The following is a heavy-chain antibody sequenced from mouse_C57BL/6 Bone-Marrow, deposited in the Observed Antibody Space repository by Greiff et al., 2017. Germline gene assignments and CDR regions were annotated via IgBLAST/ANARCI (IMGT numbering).Heavy chain of an antibody. CDR2: IYPRSGNT. D-gene: IGHD2-4*01. V-gene: IGHV1-81*01. J-gene: IGHJ2*01. CDR1: GYTFTSYG. CDR3: AREMITQYYFDY. Sequence: QVQLQQSGAELARPGASVKLSCKASGYTFTSYGISWVKQRTGQGLEWIGEIYPRSGNTNYNEKFKGKATLTADKSSSTEYMELRSLTSKDAAVTFCAREMITQYYFDYWGQGTTLTVSS.